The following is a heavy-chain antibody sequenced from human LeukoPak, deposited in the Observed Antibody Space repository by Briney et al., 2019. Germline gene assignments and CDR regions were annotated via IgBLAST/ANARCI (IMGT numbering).Heavy chain of an antibody. J-gene: IGHJ4*02. Sequence: GGSLRLSRAASGFTVSSNYMSWVRQAPGKGLEWVSVIYSGGSTYYADSVKGRFTISRDNSKNTLYLQMNSLRAEDTAVYYCARDLYGDYTFDYWGQGTLVTVSS. CDR2: IYSGGST. V-gene: IGHV3-66*01. D-gene: IGHD4-17*01. CDR1: GFTVSSNY. CDR3: ARDLYGDYTFDY.